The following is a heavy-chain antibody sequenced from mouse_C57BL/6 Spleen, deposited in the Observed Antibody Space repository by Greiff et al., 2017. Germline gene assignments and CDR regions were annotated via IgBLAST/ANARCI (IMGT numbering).Heavy chain of an antibody. J-gene: IGHJ2*01. CDR1: GYTFTDYY. D-gene: IGHD1-1*01. V-gene: IGHV1-26*01. CDR2: INPNNGGT. Sequence: VQLQQSGPELVKPGASVKISCKASGYTFTDYYMNWVKQSHGKSLEWIGDINPNNGGTSYNQKFKGKATLTVDKSSSTAYMELRSLTSEDSAVYYCARGSTVVATKGFDYWGQGTTLTVSS. CDR3: ARGSTVVATKGFDY.